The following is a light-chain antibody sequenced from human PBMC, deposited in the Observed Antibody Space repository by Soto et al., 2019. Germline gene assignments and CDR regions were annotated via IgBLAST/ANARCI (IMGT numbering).Light chain of an antibody. J-gene: IGLJ2*01. V-gene: IGLV1-44*01. CDR2: TNN. CDR1: SSNIGSNI. CDR3: ATWDDSLNGVV. Sequence: QSVLTQPPSASGTPGQRVTISCSGSSSNIGSNIVNWYQQLPGTAPKLLIHTNNQRPSGVPDRFSGSKSGTSASLAISGLQSEDEADYYCATWDDSLNGVVFGGGTKVTV.